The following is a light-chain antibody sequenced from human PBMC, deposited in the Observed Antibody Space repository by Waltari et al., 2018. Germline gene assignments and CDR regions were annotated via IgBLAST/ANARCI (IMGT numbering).Light chain of an antibody. Sequence: QSALTQPASVSGSPGQSITISCTRSSSDLGGYSFVSWYQQHPGKAPKLMIYDVSHRPSGVSTRFSVSKSGNTASLTISGLQPEDEADYYCSSYTSIIPPFLFGTGTKVTVL. CDR2: DVS. J-gene: IGLJ1*01. CDR3: SSYTSIIPPFL. CDR1: SSDLGGYSF. V-gene: IGLV2-14*01.